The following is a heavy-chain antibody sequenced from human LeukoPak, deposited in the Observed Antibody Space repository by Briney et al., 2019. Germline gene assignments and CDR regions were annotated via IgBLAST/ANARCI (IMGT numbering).Heavy chain of an antibody. D-gene: IGHD2-2*01. Sequence: KPSETLSLTCAVYGGSFSGYYWSRIRQPPGKGLEWIGEINHSGSTNYNPSLKSRVTISVDTSENQFSLKLSSVTAADTAVYYCAALGVPAARRRAFDIWGQGTMVTVSS. CDR2: INHSGST. V-gene: IGHV4-34*01. CDR1: GGSFSGYY. CDR3: AALGVPAARRRAFDI. J-gene: IGHJ3*02.